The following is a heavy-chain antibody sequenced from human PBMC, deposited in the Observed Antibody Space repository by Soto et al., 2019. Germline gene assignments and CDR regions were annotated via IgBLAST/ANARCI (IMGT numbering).Heavy chain of an antibody. CDR2: IYPGDSDT. CDR1: GYSFSDYW. J-gene: IGHJ5*02. V-gene: IGHV5-51*01. D-gene: IGHD2-21*01. CDR3: ATRRQYCGTSTCSFDP. Sequence: GESLKISCNASGYSFSDYWIGWVRQMPGRGLEWMGIIYPGDSDTRYSASFQGQVTISADKSISTTFLQWSSLKASDTAMYYCATRRQYCGTSTCSFDPWGQGTLVTVYS.